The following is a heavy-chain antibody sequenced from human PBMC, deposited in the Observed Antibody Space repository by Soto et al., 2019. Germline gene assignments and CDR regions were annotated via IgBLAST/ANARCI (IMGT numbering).Heavy chain of an antibody. D-gene: IGHD6-13*01. CDR2: IYYSGST. J-gene: IGHJ6*02. V-gene: IGHV4-39*01. CDR3: ARQDSSSWFNDFYYGMDV. CDR1: GGSISSSGYY. Sequence: PSETLSLTCTVSGGSISSSGYYWGWIRQPPGKGLEWIGTIYYSGSTYYNPSLKSRVTISVDTSKNQFSLKLSSVTAADTAVYYSARQDSSSWFNDFYYGMDVWGQGTTVTVSS.